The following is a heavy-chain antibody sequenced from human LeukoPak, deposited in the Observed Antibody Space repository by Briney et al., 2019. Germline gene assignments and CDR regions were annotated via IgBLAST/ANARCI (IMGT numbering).Heavy chain of an antibody. CDR3: ARDLGGYCSRPSCPHGMDV. J-gene: IGHJ6*02. CDR2: ISSSSSYI. V-gene: IGHV3-21*01. Sequence: GGSLRLSCAASGFTFSGYNINWVRQAPGKGLEWVSSISSSSSYIYFTDSVQGRFTISRDNAKNSLYLQMNSLRAEDTAVYYCARDLGGYCSRPSCPHGMDVWGRGTTVTVSS. D-gene: IGHD2-2*01. CDR1: GFTFSGYN.